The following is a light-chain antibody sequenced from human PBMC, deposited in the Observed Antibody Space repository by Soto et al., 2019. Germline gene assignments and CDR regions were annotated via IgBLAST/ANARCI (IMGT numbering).Light chain of an antibody. CDR1: SSDVGGYNH. Sequence: QSALTQPASVSGSPGQAITISCTGTSSDVGGYNHVSWYQHSPGKAPKLILFAVMDRHSGVYHRFSGSKSGNTASRTISGLQADDEADYYCCSYTSLSTVVFGGGTKLTVL. CDR3: CSYTSLSTVV. J-gene: IGLJ2*01. V-gene: IGLV2-14*01. CDR2: AVM.